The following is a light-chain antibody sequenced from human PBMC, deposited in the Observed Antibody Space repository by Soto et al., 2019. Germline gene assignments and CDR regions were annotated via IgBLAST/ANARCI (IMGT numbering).Light chain of an antibody. V-gene: IGLV1-40*01. CDR3: QSYDSSLSGWV. Sequence: QSVLTRPPSVSGAPGQRVTISCTGSSSNIGAGYDVHWYQQLPGTAPKLLIYGNSNRPSGVPDRFSGSKSGTSASLAITGLQAEDEADYYCQSYDSSLSGWVFGGGTKVT. CDR2: GNS. J-gene: IGLJ3*02. CDR1: SSNIGAGYD.